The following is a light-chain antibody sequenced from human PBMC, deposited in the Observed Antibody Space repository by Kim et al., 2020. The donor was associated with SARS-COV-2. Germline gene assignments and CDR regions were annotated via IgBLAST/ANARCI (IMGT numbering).Light chain of an antibody. CDR2: STS. J-gene: IGKJ4*01. Sequence: ASVGERGTIPCRAGENIGSWLAWYQQKPGKAPSLLIYSTSTLHSGVPSRFSGSGSGTDFTLTVSSLQPEDSAVYYCQQLNGFPLTFGGGTKVEI. CDR3: QQLNGFPLT. V-gene: IGKV1-12*01. CDR1: ENIGSW.